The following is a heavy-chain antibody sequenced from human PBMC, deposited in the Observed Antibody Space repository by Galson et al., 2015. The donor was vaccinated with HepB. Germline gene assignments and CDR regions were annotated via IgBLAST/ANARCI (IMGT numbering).Heavy chain of an antibody. CDR1: GGSISSGGYS. CDR2: IYHSGST. CDR3: ARGSKEAAAGHFDY. Sequence: TLSLTCAVSGGSISSGGYSWSWIRQPPGKGLEWIGYIYHSGSTYYNPSLKSRVTISVDRSKNQFSLKLSSVTAADTAVYYCARGSKEAAAGHFDYWGQGTLVTVSS. J-gene: IGHJ4*02. D-gene: IGHD6-13*01. V-gene: IGHV4-30-2*01.